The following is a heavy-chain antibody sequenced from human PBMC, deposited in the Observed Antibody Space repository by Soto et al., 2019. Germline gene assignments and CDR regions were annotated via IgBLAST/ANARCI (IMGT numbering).Heavy chain of an antibody. Sequence: ASVKVSCKASGYTFTSYAMHWVRQAPGQRLEWMGWINAGNGNTKYSQKFQGRVTITRDTSASTAYMELSSLRSEDTAVYYCARGFIAAAGSWCEPWGQGTLVIVSS. CDR2: INAGNGNT. CDR3: ARGFIAAAGSWCEP. D-gene: IGHD6-13*01. V-gene: IGHV1-3*01. CDR1: GYTFTSYA. J-gene: IGHJ5*02.